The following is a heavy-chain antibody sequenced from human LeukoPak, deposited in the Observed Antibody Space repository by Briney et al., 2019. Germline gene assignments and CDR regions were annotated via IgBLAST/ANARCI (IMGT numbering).Heavy chain of an antibody. Sequence: SETLSLTCTVSGGSISSSSYYWGWIRQPPGKGLEWIGSIYYSGSTYYNPSLKSRVTISVDTSKNQFSLKLSSVTAADTAVYSCAVDTAMDPDYWGQGTLVTVSS. CDR1: GGSISSSSYY. V-gene: IGHV4-39*01. J-gene: IGHJ4*02. D-gene: IGHD5-18*01. CDR3: AVDTAMDPDY. CDR2: IYYSGST.